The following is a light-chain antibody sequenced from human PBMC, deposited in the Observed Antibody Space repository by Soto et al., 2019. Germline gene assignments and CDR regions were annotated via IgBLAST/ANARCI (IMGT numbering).Light chain of an antibody. CDR1: SSDVGGYNY. J-gene: IGLJ2*01. CDR2: EVS. CDR3: SSYAGINVV. V-gene: IGLV2-8*01. Sequence: QSALTQPPSASGSPGQSVTIACTGTSSDVGGYNYVSWYQQHPGKAPKLMIYEVSKRPSGVPDRFSGSKSGNTASLTVSGLQAEDEADYYCSSYAGINVVCVGGTKLTVL.